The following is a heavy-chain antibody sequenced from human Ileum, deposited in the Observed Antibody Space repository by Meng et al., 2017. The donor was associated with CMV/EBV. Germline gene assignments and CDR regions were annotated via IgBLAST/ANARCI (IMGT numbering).Heavy chain of an antibody. J-gene: IGHJ2*01. CDR1: GDSINRCSHY. CDR3: ATRRRDGGSGEGYFDL. Sequence: GPGLVKPSQPLSHTSSVSGDSINRCSHYCSWIRQPAGKGLEWIGRIHSSGMTNYNPSLKSRVTISVDTSKNQFSLNLSSMTAADTAVYYCATRRRDGGSGEGYFDLWGRGTLVTVSS. CDR2: IHSSGMT. D-gene: IGHD7-27*01. V-gene: IGHV4-61*02.